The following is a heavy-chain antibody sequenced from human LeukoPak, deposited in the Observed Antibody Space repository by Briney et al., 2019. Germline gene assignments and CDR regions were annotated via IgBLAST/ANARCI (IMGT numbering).Heavy chain of an antibody. J-gene: IGHJ6*02. CDR2: IYTSGST. CDR3: ARDLIAAAGNVLWGYYYYGMDV. Sequence: NPSETLSLTCTVSGGSISSYYWGWIRQPAGKGLEWIGRIYTSGSTNYNPSLKSRVTMSVDTSKNQFSLKLSSVTAADTAVYYCARDLIAAAGNVLWGYYYYGMDVWGQGTTVTVSS. V-gene: IGHV4-4*07. CDR1: GGSISSYY. D-gene: IGHD6-13*01.